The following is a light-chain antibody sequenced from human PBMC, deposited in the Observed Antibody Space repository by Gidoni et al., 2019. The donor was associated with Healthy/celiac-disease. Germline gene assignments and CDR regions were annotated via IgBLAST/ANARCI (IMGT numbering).Light chain of an antibody. V-gene: IGKV1-5*03. Sequence: DFQMTQSPSTLSASVGDRVTINCRASQSISSWLAWYQQKPGKDPKLLIYKTSSLESGVPSRFSGSRSGTEFTLTISSLQPDDFATYYCQQYNSYSPNTFGQGTKLEIK. CDR3: QQYNSYSPNT. CDR2: KTS. CDR1: QSISSW. J-gene: IGKJ2*01.